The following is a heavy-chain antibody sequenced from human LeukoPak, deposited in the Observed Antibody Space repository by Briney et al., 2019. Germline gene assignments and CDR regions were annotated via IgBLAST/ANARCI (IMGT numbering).Heavy chain of an antibody. CDR1: GFTFRSYS. V-gene: IGHV3-21*01. Sequence: GGSLRLSCAASGFTFRSYSMNGVREAPGKGLEWVSSISSSSSYIYYADSVKGRFTISRDNAKNSLYLQMNSLRAEDTAVYYCARMVKKKQLAVGWFDPWGQGTLVTVSS. CDR2: ISSSSSYI. J-gene: IGHJ5*02. CDR3: ARMVKKKQLAVGWFDP. D-gene: IGHD6-6*01.